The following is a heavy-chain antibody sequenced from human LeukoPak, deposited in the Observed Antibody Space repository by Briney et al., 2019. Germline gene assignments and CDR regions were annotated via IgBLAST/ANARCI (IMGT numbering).Heavy chain of an antibody. D-gene: IGHD2-15*01. Sequence: SETLSLTCTVSGGSMSGYFWSWIRQPPGKGLEWIGYIYYSGSTNYNPSLKSRVTISVDTSKNQFSLKLSSVTAADTAVYYCAREVGYCSGGSCYSYFDYWGQGTLVTVSS. V-gene: IGHV4-59*01. CDR2: IYYSGST. CDR3: AREVGYCSGGSCYSYFDY. J-gene: IGHJ4*02. CDR1: GGSMSGYF.